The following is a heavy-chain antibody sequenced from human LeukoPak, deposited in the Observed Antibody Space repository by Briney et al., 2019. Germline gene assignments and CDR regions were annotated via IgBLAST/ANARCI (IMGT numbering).Heavy chain of an antibody. D-gene: IGHD1-26*01. V-gene: IGHV4-4*07. CDR2: IYSSGST. Sequence: SETLSLTCTVSGGSISSYYWSWIRQPPGKGLEWIGRIYSSGSTTYNPSLKSRVTMSVDTSKHQFSLKLSSVTAADTAVYYCARGLTTTVFDYWDQGTLVTVSS. CDR1: GGSISSYY. J-gene: IGHJ4*02. CDR3: ARGLTTTVFDY.